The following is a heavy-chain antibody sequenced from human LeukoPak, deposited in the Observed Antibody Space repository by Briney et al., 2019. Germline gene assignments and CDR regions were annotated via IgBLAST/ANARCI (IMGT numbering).Heavy chain of an antibody. J-gene: IGHJ3*01. D-gene: IGHD3-22*01. CDR1: GFTFRSSA. Sequence: ASVKVSCKASGFTFRSSAMQWVRQARGQGLEWIGWIVVGSGNTNYAQKFQERVTITRDMSTNTAYMELSRLRSEDTAVYYCAAVPHYYYDSSGYYFDAFDLWGQGTMVTVSS. V-gene: IGHV1-58*02. CDR3: AAVPHYYYDSSGYYFDAFDL. CDR2: IVVGSGNT.